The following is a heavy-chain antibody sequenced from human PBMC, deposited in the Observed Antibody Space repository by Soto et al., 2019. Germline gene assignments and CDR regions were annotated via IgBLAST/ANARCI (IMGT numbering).Heavy chain of an antibody. J-gene: IGHJ4*02. CDR2: IYWDDDK. CDR1: GFSLTTSGVA. V-gene: IGHV2-5*02. Sequence: QITLKESGPTLVKPTQTLTLTCTFSGFSLTTSGVAVGWIRQPPGKALEWLALIYWDDDKRYSPSLNNRRTIPKDTSKNQVVLTMTNMHPVDTATYYCAHRPARTSCDYWGQGIMVTVSS. CDR3: AHRPARTSCDY.